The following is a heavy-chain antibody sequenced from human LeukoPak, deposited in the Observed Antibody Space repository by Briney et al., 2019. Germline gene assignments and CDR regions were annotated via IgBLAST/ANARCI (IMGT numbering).Heavy chain of an antibody. V-gene: IGHV1-2*04. CDR2: INPNSGGT. J-gene: IGHJ4*02. Sequence: GGSLRLSCAASGFTFSSYAMHWVRQAPGQGLEWMGWINPNSGGTNYAQKFQGWVTMTRDTSISTAYMELSRLRSDDTAVYYCARVLDFCSSTSCHLGIFDYWGQGTLVTVSS. D-gene: IGHD2-2*01. CDR3: ARVLDFCSSTSCHLGIFDY. CDR1: GFTFSSYA.